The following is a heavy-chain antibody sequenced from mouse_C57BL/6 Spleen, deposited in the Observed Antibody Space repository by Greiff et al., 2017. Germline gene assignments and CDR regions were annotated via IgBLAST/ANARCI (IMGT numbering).Heavy chain of an antibody. J-gene: IGHJ3*01. CDR2: ISDGGSYT. V-gene: IGHV5-4*01. D-gene: IGHD2-5*01. CDR1: GFTFSSYA. CDR3: ARDLRSNYAWFAY. Sequence: EVKLMESGGGLVKPGGSLKLSCAASGFTFSSYAMSWVRQTPEKRLEWVATISDGGSYTYYPDNVKGRFTISRDNAKNNLYLQMSHLKSEDTAMYYCARDLRSNYAWFAYWGQGTLVTVSA.